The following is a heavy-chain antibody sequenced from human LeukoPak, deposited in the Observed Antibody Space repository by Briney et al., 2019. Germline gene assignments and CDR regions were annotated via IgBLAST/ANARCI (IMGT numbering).Heavy chain of an antibody. Sequence: GGSLRLSCAASGFTFSDYYMSWIRQAPGKGLEWVSYISSSGSTIYYADSVKGRFTISRDDAKNSLYLQMNSLRAEDTAVYYCAREVEYSYAGLDYWGQGTLVTVSS. CDR3: AREVEYSYAGLDY. D-gene: IGHD5-18*01. J-gene: IGHJ4*02. V-gene: IGHV3-11*04. CDR1: GFTFSDYY. CDR2: ISSSGSTI.